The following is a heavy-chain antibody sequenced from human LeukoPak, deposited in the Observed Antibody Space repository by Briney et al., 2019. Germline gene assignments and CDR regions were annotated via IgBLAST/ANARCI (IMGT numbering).Heavy chain of an antibody. CDR1: GFTFSTFA. CDR2: ISGSSSDV. Sequence: GGSLRLSCAASGFTFSTFAMIWVRQPPGKGLELLSYISGSSSDVNYIDSVRGRFTISRDNAENSLYLHMNSLTVEDTAVYYCSRDPRHSDYWGQGTLVTVSS. CDR3: SRDPRHSDY. J-gene: IGHJ4*02. V-gene: IGHV3-21*04.